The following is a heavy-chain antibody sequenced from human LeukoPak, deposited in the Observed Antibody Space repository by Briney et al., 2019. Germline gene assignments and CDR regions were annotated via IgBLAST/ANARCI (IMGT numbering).Heavy chain of an antibody. V-gene: IGHV4-38-2*02. CDR2: IYHSGST. CDR3: ARHEYYDFWSGYYGYFDY. CDR1: GYSISSGYY. D-gene: IGHD3-3*01. Sequence: SETLSLTCTVSGYSISSGYYWGWIRQPPGKGLEWIGSIYHSGSTYYNPSLKSRVTISVDTSKNQFSLKLSSVTAADTAVYYCARHEYYDFWSGYYGYFDYWGQGTLVTVSS. J-gene: IGHJ4*02.